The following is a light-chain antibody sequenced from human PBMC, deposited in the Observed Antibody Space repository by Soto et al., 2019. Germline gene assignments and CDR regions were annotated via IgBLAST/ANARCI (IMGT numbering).Light chain of an antibody. CDR3: SSYTTTSAPLV. CDR1: SSDVGGYNY. J-gene: IGLJ2*01. V-gene: IGLV2-14*01. CDR2: DVS. Sequence: QSALTQPASVSGSPGQLITISCTGTSSDVGGYNYVSWYQQHPGRAPKLMIYDVSNRPSGISNRFSGSKSGNTASLTISGLQAEDEADDYCSSYTTTSAPLVFGGGTKLTVL.